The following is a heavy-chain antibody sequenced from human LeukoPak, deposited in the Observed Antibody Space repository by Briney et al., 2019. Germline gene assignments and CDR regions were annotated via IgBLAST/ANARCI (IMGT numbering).Heavy chain of an antibody. J-gene: IGHJ3*02. V-gene: IGHV4-59*12. CDR2: IYYSGST. CDR1: GGSISSYY. D-gene: IGHD6-13*01. CDR3: ARESAAAAFDI. Sequence: SETLSLTCTVSGGSISSYYWSWIRQPPGKGLEWIGYIYYSGSTNYNPSLKSRVIISVDKSKNQFSLNLSSVTAADTAAYYCARESAAAAFDIWGQGTMVTVSS.